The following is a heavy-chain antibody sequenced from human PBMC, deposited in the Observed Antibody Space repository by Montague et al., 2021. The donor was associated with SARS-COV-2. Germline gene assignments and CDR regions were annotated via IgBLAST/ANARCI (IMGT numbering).Heavy chain of an antibody. CDR2: VHYNGRT. J-gene: IGHJ4*02. CDR1: GDSISSSSYN. Sequence: SETLSLTCTVSGDSISSSSYNWGWIRQPPGKGLEWNGSVHYNGRTYYNPSPKSRVTIYVDTSKNQISLRLSSVTAADTAVYYSTRHVHMTWPEPSPGFDYWGQGTLVTVSS. V-gene: IGHV4-39*01. CDR3: TRHVHMTWPEPSPGFDY. D-gene: IGHD1-1*01.